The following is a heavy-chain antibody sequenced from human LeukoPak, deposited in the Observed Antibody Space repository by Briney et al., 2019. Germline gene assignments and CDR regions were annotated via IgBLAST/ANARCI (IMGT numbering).Heavy chain of an antibody. Sequence: ASVKVSCKASGYTFTNYGVTWMRQTPGQGLEWMGWISASNGNTNYAQRFQGRITMTTDTSTSTVYMELRSLTSDDTAVYYCARNYYGSRSSDAFGVWGQGASVVVSS. V-gene: IGHV1-18*01. J-gene: IGHJ3*01. CDR3: ARNYYGSRSSDAFGV. CDR2: ISASNGNT. D-gene: IGHD3-10*01. CDR1: GYTFTNYG.